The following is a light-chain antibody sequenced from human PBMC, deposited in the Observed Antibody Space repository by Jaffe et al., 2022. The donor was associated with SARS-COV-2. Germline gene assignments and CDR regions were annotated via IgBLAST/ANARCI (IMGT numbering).Light chain of an antibody. CDR2: AND. CDR3: QSYDSSLSAWV. J-gene: IGLJ3*02. CDR1: SSNIGANYE. Sequence: SVLTQPPSVSGAPGQGVTIACTGNSSNIGANYEVHWYYQVPQTAPKLLIYANDDRPSGVPDRFSGSRSGASASLAITGLQREDEGDYYCQSYDSSLSAWVFGGGTKLTVL. V-gene: IGLV1-40*01.